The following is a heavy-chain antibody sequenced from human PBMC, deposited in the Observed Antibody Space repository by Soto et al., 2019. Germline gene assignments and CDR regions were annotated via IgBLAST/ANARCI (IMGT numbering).Heavy chain of an antibody. CDR1: GGSISSYY. V-gene: IGHV4-59*08. CDR2: IYYSGST. J-gene: IGHJ5*02. D-gene: IGHD6-13*01. CDR3: ARHGGSIAAAGSNWFDP. Sequence: SETLSLTCTVSGGSISSYYWSWIRQPPGKGLEWIGYIYYSGSTNYNPSLKSRVTISVDTSKNQFSLKLSSVTAADTAVYYCARHGGSIAAAGSNWFDPWGQGTLVTVSS.